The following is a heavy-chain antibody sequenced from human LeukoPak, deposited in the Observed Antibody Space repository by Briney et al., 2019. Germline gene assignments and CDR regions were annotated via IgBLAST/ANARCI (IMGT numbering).Heavy chain of an antibody. V-gene: IGHV3-23*01. CDR1: GFTFSSYA. D-gene: IGHD3-22*01. CDR2: ISGSGGST. Sequence: GASLRLSCAASGFTFSSYAMSWVRQAPGKGLEWVSAISGSGGSTYYADSVKGRFTISRGNSKNTLYLQMNSLRAEDTAVYYCAKVSGDYYDSSGYYLEAFDIWGQGTMVTVSS. J-gene: IGHJ3*02. CDR3: AKVSGDYYDSSGYYLEAFDI.